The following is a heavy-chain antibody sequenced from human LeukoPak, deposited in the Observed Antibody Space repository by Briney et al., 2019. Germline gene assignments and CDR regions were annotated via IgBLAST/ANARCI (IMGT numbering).Heavy chain of an antibody. CDR3: ARFRIPIAVAGTLNDDY. CDR1: GGSISSSSYY. Sequence: PSETLSLTCTVSGGSISSSSYYWGWIRQPPGKGLEWIGSIYYSGSTYYNPSLKSRVTISVDTSKNQFSLKLSSVTAADTAVYYCARFRIPIAVAGTLNDDYWGQGTLVTVSS. J-gene: IGHJ4*02. V-gene: IGHV4-39*01. D-gene: IGHD6-19*01. CDR2: IYYSGST.